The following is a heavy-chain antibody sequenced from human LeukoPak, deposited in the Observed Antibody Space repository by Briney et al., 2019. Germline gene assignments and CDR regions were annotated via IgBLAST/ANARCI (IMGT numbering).Heavy chain of an antibody. J-gene: IGHJ4*02. V-gene: IGHV3-30-3*01. Sequence: GRSLRLSCAASGFTFSSYAMHWVRQAPGKGLEWVAVISYDGSNKYYADSVKGRFTTSRDNSKNTLYLQMNSLRAEDTAVYYCARDRYSSGWYDFDYWGQGTLVTVSS. CDR3: ARDRYSSGWYDFDY. CDR1: GFTFSSYA. CDR2: ISYDGSNK. D-gene: IGHD6-19*01.